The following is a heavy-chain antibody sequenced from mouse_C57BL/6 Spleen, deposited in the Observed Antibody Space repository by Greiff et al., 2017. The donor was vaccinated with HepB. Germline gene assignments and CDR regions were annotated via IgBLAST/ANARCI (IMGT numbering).Heavy chain of an antibody. V-gene: IGHV1-66*01. J-gene: IGHJ3*01. CDR1: GYTFTSYY. D-gene: IGHD1-1*01. CDR2: IYPGSGNT. CDR3: ARDDYYYGSSSWFAY. Sequence: QVQLQESGPELVKPGASVKISCKASGYTFTSYYIHWVKQRPGQGLEWIGWIYPGSGNTKYNEKFKGKATLTADTSSSTAYMQLSSLTSEDSAVYYCARDDYYYGSSSWFAYWGQGTMVTVSA.